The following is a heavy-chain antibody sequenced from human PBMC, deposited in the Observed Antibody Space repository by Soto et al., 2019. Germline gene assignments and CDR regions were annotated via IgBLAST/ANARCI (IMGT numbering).Heavy chain of an antibody. V-gene: IGHV3-21*06. J-gene: IGHJ4*02. CDR1: GFTFSAYT. Sequence: EVQLVESGGGLVKPGGSLRLSCAVSGFTFSAYTMSWVRQPPGKGLEWVATISSISTYIKYVDSVKGRFTISRDNARNPLYPQMDSLRVEDTAVYYCARVHKAARDYWGQGTLVTVSS. CDR3: ARVHKAARDY. D-gene: IGHD6-6*01. CDR2: ISSISTYI.